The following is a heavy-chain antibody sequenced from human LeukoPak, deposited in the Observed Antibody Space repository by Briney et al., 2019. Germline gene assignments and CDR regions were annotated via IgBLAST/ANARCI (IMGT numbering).Heavy chain of an antibody. CDR2: ISSTRPTI. D-gene: IGHD3-10*01. Sequence: GGSLRLSCAASGFSFSSYNMNWVRQAPGKGLEWISYISSTRPTIYYADSVKGRFTISRDDAKSSLYLQMNSLRVEGTAVYYCAKEVTYGGAAFDVWGQGTTVTVSS. CDR3: AKEVTYGGAAFDV. V-gene: IGHV3-48*01. J-gene: IGHJ3*01. CDR1: GFSFSSYN.